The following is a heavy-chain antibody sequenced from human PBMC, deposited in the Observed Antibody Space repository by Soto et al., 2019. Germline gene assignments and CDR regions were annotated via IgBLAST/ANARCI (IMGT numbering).Heavy chain of an antibody. D-gene: IGHD6-19*01. CDR1: GGSISSGDYY. CDR2: IYYSGST. Sequence: SETLSLTCTVSGGSISSGDYYWSWIRQPPGKGLEWIGYIYYSGSTNYNPSLKSRVTISVDTSKNQFSLKLSSVTAADTAVYYCARQVGGWAPWYFDYWGQGTLVTVSS. J-gene: IGHJ4*02. CDR3: ARQVGGWAPWYFDY. V-gene: IGHV4-61*08.